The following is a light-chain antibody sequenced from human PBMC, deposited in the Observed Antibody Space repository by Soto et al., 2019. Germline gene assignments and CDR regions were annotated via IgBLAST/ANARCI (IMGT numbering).Light chain of an antibody. CDR2: RAS. J-gene: IGKJ1*01. CDR3: QQYSSFST. CDR1: QSISNW. V-gene: IGKV1-5*03. Sequence: DIQMTQSPSTLPASVGDRVTITCRASQSISNWLAWYQQKPGKAPKLLIYRASSFESGVPSRFSGSGSGTEFTLTISSLQPDDFATYYCQQYSSFSTFGQGTKVDIK.